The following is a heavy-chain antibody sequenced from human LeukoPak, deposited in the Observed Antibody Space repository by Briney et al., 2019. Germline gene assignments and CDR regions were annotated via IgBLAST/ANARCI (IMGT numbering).Heavy chain of an antibody. J-gene: IGHJ4*02. V-gene: IGHV4-59*01. CDR2: IYYSGST. CDR3: ARLNVDTTMAHDY. CDR1: GGSISSYY. D-gene: IGHD5-18*01. Sequence: PSETLSLTCIVSGGSISSYYWNWIRQPPGKGLEWIGYIYYSGSTNHNPSLKSRVTISVDTSKNQFSLKLSSVTAADTAVYYCARLNVDTTMAHDYWGQGTLVTVSS.